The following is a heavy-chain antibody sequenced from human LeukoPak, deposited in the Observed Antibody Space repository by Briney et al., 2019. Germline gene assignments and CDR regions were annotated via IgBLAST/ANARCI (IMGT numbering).Heavy chain of an antibody. CDR3: ATAPPAQDPSAFDY. CDR2: INAGNGNT. CDR1: GYTFTSYA. V-gene: IGHV1-3*01. Sequence: ASVKVSCKASGYTFTSYAMHWVRQAPGQRLEWMGWINAGNGNTKYSQKFQGRVTMTEDTSTDTAYMELSSLRSEDTAVYYCATAPPAQDPSAFDYWGQGTLVTVSS. D-gene: IGHD2-2*01. J-gene: IGHJ4*02.